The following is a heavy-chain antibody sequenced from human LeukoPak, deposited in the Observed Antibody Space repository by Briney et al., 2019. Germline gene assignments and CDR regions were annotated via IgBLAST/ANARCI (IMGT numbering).Heavy chain of an antibody. J-gene: IGHJ4*02. CDR1: GFTFSNYW. D-gene: IGHD4-23*01. CDR2: IKQDGSMT. Sequence: PGGSLRLSCAVSGFTFSNYWMSWVRQAPGRGLEWVANIKQDGSMTQYADSVRGRFTIPRDNAKSSVYLRMSSLKAEDSAIYYCARDESGGYYVYWGQGTLVTVSS. V-gene: IGHV3-7*01. CDR3: ARDESGGYYVY.